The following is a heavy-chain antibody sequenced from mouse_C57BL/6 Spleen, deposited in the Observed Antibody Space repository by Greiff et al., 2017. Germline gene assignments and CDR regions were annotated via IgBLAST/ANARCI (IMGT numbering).Heavy chain of an antibody. CDR1: GYTFTSYG. D-gene: IGHD1-1*01. Sequence: VQLQQSGAELARPGASVKLSCKASGYTFTSYGISWVKQRTGQGLEWIGEIYPRSGNTYYNEKFKGKATLTADKSSSTAYMELRSLTSEDSAVSFCSRRVTTVLAPYFDYWGQGTTLTVSS. CDR2: IYPRSGNT. V-gene: IGHV1-81*01. CDR3: SRRVTTVLAPYFDY. J-gene: IGHJ2*01.